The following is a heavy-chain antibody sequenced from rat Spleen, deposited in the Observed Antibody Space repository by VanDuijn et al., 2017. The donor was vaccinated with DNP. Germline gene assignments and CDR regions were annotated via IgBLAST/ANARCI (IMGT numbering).Heavy chain of an antibody. CDR1: GYSITSSYR. D-gene: IGHD1-5*01. Sequence: EVQLQESGPGLVKPSQSLSLTCSVTGYSITSSYRWNWIRKFPGNKLEWMGSINSAGNTHYNPSLKSRISITRDTSKNQFFLQLNSVSTEDTATYYCARWKIGPHYFDYWGQGVMVTVSS. V-gene: IGHV3-3*01. CDR2: INSAGNT. CDR3: ARWKIGPHYFDY. J-gene: IGHJ2*01.